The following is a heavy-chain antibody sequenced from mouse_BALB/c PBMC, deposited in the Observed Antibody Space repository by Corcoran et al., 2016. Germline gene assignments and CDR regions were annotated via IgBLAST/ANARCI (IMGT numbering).Heavy chain of an antibody. J-gene: IGHJ4*01. V-gene: IGHV9-1*02. Sequence: IQLVQSGPELKKPGETVKISCTASGYTFTNYGMNWVKQAPGKGLKWMGWINTYTGEPTYADDFKGRFAFSLETSASTAYLQINNLKNEDMATYFCAREPYAMDYWGQGTSVTVSS. CDR3: AREPYAMDY. CDR2: INTYTGEP. CDR1: GYTFTNYG.